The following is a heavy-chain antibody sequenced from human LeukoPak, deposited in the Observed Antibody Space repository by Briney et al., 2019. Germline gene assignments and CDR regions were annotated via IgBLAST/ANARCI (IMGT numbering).Heavy chain of an antibody. CDR3: ARGESTYYYDSSGYKFDY. D-gene: IGHD3-22*01. CDR1: GGSISSYY. Sequence: SETLSLTCTVSGGSISSYYWSWIRQPPGKGLEWIGYIYYSGSTNYNPSLKSRVTISVDTSKNQFSLKLSSVTAADTAVYYCARGESTYYYDSSGYKFDYWGQGTLVTVSS. CDR2: IYYSGST. J-gene: IGHJ4*02. V-gene: IGHV4-59*01.